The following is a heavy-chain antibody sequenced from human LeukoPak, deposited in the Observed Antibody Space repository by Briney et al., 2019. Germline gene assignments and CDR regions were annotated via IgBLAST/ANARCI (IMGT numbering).Heavy chain of an antibody. CDR3: ASARRGYGDYEVDYYYMDV. CDR2: IYPGDPDT. Sequence: GASLQISCKGSGYSFTSYWIGWVRQMPGKGLEWMGIIYPGDPDTRYSPSFQGQVTISADKSISTAYLQWSSLKASDTAMYYCASARRGYGDYEVDYYYMDVWGKGTTVTVSS. CDR1: GYSFTSYW. V-gene: IGHV5-51*01. J-gene: IGHJ6*03. D-gene: IGHD4-17*01.